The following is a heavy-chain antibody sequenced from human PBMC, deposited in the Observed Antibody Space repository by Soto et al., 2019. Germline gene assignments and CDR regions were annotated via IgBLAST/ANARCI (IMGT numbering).Heavy chain of an antibody. CDR1: GFTFSSYA. J-gene: IGHJ6*02. CDR2: ISGSGGST. Sequence: GGSLRLSCAASGFTFSSYAMSWVRQAPGKGLEWVSAISGSGGSTYYADSVKGRFTISRDNSKNTLYLQMNSLRAEDTAVYYCAKSLFARGTCDGMDVWGQGTTVTVSS. CDR3: AKSLFARGTCDGMDV. V-gene: IGHV3-23*01. D-gene: IGHD2-8*02.